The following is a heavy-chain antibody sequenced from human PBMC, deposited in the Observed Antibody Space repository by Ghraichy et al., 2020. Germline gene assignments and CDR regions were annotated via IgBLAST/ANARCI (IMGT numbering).Heavy chain of an antibody. CDR2: IYYSGST. D-gene: IGHD6-19*01. CDR1: GGSISSYY. J-gene: IGHJ4*02. CDR3: ARGYASGWGGFDY. V-gene: IGHV4-59*01. Sequence: SQTLSLTYTVSGGSISSYYWSWIRQPPGKGLEWIGNIYYSGSTNYNPSLKSRVTISVDTSKNQFSLKLSSVTAADTAVYYCARGYASGWGGFDYWGQGTLVTVSS.